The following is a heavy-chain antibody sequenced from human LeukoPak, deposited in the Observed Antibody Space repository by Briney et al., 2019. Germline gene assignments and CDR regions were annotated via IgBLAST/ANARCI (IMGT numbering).Heavy chain of an antibody. D-gene: IGHD4-23*01. J-gene: IGHJ4*02. Sequence: GGSLRLSCAASGFTFSSYAMSWVRQAPGKGLEWVSATSGGGGNTHYADSVKGRFTISRDNSKNTLYLQMNSLRAEDTAVYYCAKARGEQNGGHNYWGQGTLVTVSS. CDR3: AKARGEQNGGHNY. V-gene: IGHV3-23*01. CDR1: GFTFSSYA. CDR2: TSGGGGNT.